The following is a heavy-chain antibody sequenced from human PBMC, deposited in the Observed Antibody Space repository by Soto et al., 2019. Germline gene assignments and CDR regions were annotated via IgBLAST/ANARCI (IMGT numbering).Heavy chain of an antibody. Sequence: QVQLVQSGAEVKKPGASVKVSCKASGYTFTSYAMHWVRQAPGQRLEWMGWINAGNGNTKYSQKFQGRVTITRDTSATTDYMELNSLRSEDTAVYCCARVLWYLAPFDYWGQGTLVTVSS. CDR1: GYTFTSYA. CDR2: INAGNGNT. D-gene: IGHD2-15*01. CDR3: ARVLWYLAPFDY. V-gene: IGHV1-3*01. J-gene: IGHJ4*02.